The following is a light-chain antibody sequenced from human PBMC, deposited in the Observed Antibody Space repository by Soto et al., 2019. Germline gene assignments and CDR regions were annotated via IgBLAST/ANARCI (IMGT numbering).Light chain of an antibody. CDR1: LSVSRN. CDR3: QQRSNWPPLT. Sequence: EIVLTQSPATLSLSPGERATLSCRASLSVSRNLAWYQQKPGQAPRLLIYDVSNRATGIPARFSGSGSGTDFTLTISDLEPEDFAVYYCQQRSNWPPLTFGGGTKVDIK. CDR2: DVS. J-gene: IGKJ4*01. V-gene: IGKV3-11*01.